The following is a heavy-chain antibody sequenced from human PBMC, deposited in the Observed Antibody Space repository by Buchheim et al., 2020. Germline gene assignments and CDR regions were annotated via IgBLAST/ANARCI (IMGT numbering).Heavy chain of an antibody. V-gene: IGHV1-2*02. CDR1: GYTFTGYY. D-gene: IGHD3-3*01. CDR2: INPNSGGT. CDR3: ARAYPRYYDFWSGYSELPLLDY. J-gene: IGHJ4*02. Sequence: QVQLVQSGAEVKKPGASVKVSCKASGYTFTGYYMHWVRQAPGQGLEWMGWINPNSGGTNYAQKFQGRVTMTRDTSISTAYMELSRLRSDDTAVYYCARAYPRYYDFWSGYSELPLLDYWGQGTL.